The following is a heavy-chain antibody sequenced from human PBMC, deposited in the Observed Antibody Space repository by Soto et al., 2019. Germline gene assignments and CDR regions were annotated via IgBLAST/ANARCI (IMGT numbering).Heavy chain of an antibody. CDR3: ARDILGSWYHSYYGMDV. CDR2: IYSGGST. J-gene: IGHJ6*02. Sequence: GGSLRLSCAASGFTVSSNYMSWVRQAPGKGLEWVSVIYSGGSTYYADSVKGRFTISRDNSKNTLYLQMNSLRAEDTAVYYCARDILGSWYHSYYGMDVWGQGTTVTVSS. CDR1: GFTVSSNY. D-gene: IGHD6-13*01. V-gene: IGHV3-53*01.